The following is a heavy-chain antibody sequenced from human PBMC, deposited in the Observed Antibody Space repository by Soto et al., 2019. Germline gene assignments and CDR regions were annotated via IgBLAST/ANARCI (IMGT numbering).Heavy chain of an antibody. CDR3: ARDNSGSLDY. J-gene: IGHJ4*02. CDR1: GYAFTDHP. D-gene: IGHD6-19*01. V-gene: IGHV1-2*02. Sequence: GASVKVSCKASGYAFTDHPIDWVRQAPGQGLEWMGRINPNGGVTYYVQKFVGRVTMIRDTSISTAYMELSRLTFDDTAVYYCARDNSGSLDYWGQGTLVTVSS. CDR2: INPNGGVT.